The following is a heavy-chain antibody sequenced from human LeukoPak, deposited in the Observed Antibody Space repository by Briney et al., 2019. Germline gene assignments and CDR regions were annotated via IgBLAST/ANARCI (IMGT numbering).Heavy chain of an antibody. V-gene: IGHV1-18*01. J-gene: IGHJ4*02. CDR1: GYTFTSYG. CDR3: ARGRYDFWSGYYTGISYFDY. Sequence: GASVKVSCKASGYTFTSYGISWVRQAPGQGLEWMGWISAYNGNTNYAQKLQGRVTMTTDTSTSTAYMELRSLRSDDTAVYYCARGRYDFWSGYYTGISYFDYWGQGTLVTVSS. CDR2: ISAYNGNT. D-gene: IGHD3-3*01.